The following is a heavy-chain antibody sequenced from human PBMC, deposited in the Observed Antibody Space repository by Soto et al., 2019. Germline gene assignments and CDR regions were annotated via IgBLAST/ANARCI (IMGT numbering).Heavy chain of an antibody. CDR2: ISYPETNK. V-gene: IGHV3-30*18. CDR1: GFTFRSYG. CDR3: AKCRYSGSYRDAFDI. Sequence: GGSLRLSCAASGFTFRSYGMHWVRQAPGKGLEWVALISYPETNKEFADSVKGRFTISRDNSENTLYLQMNSLRVEDTAVXYCAKCRYSGSYRDAFDIWGQGTMVTVSS. D-gene: IGHD1-26*01. J-gene: IGHJ3*02.